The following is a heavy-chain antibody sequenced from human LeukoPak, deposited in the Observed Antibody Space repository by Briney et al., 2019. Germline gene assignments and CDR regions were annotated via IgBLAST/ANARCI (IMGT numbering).Heavy chain of an antibody. V-gene: IGHV3-23*01. D-gene: IGHD4-11*01. Sequence: GVSLRLSCAASGLSISTYTMSWVRRAPGKGLEWVALVSPDGTDRYYADSVRGRFTISRDNSRNMMSLQMNSLRAEDTATYFCVKSSGGARPHSRIFDFWGQGTLITVSS. J-gene: IGHJ4*02. CDR2: VSPDGTDR. CDR3: VKSSGGARPHSRIFDF. CDR1: GLSISTYT.